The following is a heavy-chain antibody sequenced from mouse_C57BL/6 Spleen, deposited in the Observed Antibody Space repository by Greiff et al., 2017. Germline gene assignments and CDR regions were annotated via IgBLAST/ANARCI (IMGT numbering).Heavy chain of an antibody. D-gene: IGHD2-1*01. V-gene: IGHV5-6*01. J-gene: IGHJ2*01. CDR3: ARHDGKGEDYFDD. Sequence: EVKLVESGGDLVKPGGSLKLSCAASGFTFSSYGMSWVRQTPDKRLEWVATISSGGSDTYYPDSVKGRFTISRDNAKNTLYLQLSSLKSEDTAMYYCARHDGKGEDYFDDWGQGTTLTVSS. CDR2: ISSGGSDT. CDR1: GFTFSSYG.